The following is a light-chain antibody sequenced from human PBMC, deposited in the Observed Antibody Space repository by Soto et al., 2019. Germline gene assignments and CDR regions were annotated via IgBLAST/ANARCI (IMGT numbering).Light chain of an antibody. CDR1: QSVSSY. CDR3: HQYGSSPWT. V-gene: IGKV3-20*01. Sequence: EIVLTQSPATLSLSPGERATLSCRASQSVSSYLAWYQQKPGQAPRLLIYGAFSRATGIPDRFSGSGSGTDFTLTISRLEPEDFAVYYCHQYGSSPWTFGQGTKVEIK. CDR2: GAF. J-gene: IGKJ1*01.